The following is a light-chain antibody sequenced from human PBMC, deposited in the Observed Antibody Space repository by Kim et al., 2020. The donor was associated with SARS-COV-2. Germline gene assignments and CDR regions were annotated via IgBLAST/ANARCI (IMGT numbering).Light chain of an antibody. CDR3: WSYSPNAAV. J-gene: IGLJ7*01. Sequence: PRQSVAISCTGVSSGVGVSVFGYWQQHHPGNAPHLMIYDVNERRSGVPDRCSGSKSGTTAAMTSSGLQDEDEDDYYCWSYSPNAAVFGAGTQLTVL. V-gene: IGLV2-11*01. CDR2: DVN. CDR1: SSGVGVSVF.